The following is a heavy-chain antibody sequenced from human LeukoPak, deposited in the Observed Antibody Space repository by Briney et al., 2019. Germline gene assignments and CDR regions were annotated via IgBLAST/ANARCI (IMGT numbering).Heavy chain of an antibody. CDR2: INDGGSYT. CDR1: GFTFSGYW. D-gene: IGHD6-19*01. J-gene: IGHJ1*01. CDR3: ARVIAVAGNEYFQH. Sequence: GGSLRLSCAASGFTFSGYWMHWVRQVPGKGLVWVSRINDGGSYTTYADSVKGRFTISRDNAKNSLYLQMNSLRAEDTAVYYCARVIAVAGNEYFQHWGQGTLVTVSS. V-gene: IGHV3-74*03.